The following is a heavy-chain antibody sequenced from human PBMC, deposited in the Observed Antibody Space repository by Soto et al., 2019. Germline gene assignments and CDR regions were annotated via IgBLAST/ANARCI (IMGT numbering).Heavy chain of an antibody. CDR2: INPSGGST. CDR1: GYTFTSYY. Sequence: ASVKFSCKASGYTFTSYYMHWVRQAPGQGLEWMGIINPSGGSTSYAQKFQGRVTMTRDTSTSTVYMELSSLRSEDTAVYYCATAIADDAFDIWGRGTMVTVSS. J-gene: IGHJ3*02. V-gene: IGHV1-46*01. CDR3: ATAIADDAFDI. D-gene: IGHD2-2*01.